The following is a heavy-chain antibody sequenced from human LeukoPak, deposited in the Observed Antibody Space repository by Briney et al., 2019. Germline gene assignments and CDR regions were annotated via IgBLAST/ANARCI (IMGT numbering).Heavy chain of an antibody. CDR2: IIPFFGTP. V-gene: IGHV1-69*13. CDR1: GGVFRSYA. J-gene: IGHJ6*02. CDR3: ARGKDHYYYGMDV. Sequence: SVKVSCKTSGGVFRSYAINWVRQAPGQGLEWMGLIIPFFGTPNYAQRFQGRVTIIADESTSTTYMELSSLRSEDTAVYYCARGKDHYYYGMDVWGQGTTVTVSS.